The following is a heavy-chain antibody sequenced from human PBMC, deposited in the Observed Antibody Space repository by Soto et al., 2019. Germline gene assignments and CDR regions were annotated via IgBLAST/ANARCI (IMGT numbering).Heavy chain of an antibody. CDR2: INHSGST. J-gene: IGHJ6*03. CDR3: ARVVSDYYYYIDV. CDR1: GGSFSGYY. V-gene: IGHV4-34*01. D-gene: IGHD2-2*01. Sequence: SETLSLSCAVYGGSFSGYYWSWIRQPPGKGLEWIGEINHSGSTNYNPSLKSRVTISVDTSKNQFSLKLSSVTAADTAVYYCARVVSDYYYYIDVRAKGTTVTGSS.